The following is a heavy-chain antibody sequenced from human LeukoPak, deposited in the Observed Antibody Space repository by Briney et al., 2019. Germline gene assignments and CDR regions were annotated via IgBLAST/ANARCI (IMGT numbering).Heavy chain of an antibody. J-gene: IGHJ5*02. CDR3: ARDGYPNWFDP. Sequence: QPGGCLRLSCAASGFTFSSYEMNCVRQAPGKGLGLVSYISSSGSTIYYADSVKGRFTISRDNAKNSLYLQMNSLRAEDTAVYYCARDGYPNWFDPWGQGTLVTVSS. CDR2: ISSSGSTI. D-gene: IGHD1-1*01. V-gene: IGHV3-48*03. CDR1: GFTFSSYE.